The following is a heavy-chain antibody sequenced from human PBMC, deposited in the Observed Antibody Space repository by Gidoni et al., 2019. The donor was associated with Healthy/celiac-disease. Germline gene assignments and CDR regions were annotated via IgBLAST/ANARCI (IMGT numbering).Heavy chain of an antibody. Sequence: EVQLVESGGGLVKPGGSLRLSCAASGFTFSSHSMTWVRQAPGKGLEWVSCISSTSSYIYYADSVKGRVTISRDNAKNSLYLQKNSLRAEDTAVYYWARVLGSPFTIFGVVHPNYYGMDVWGQGTTVTVSS. V-gene: IGHV3-21*01. J-gene: IGHJ6*02. CDR3: ARVLGSPFTIFGVVHPNYYGMDV. CDR1: GFTFSSHS. D-gene: IGHD3-3*01. CDR2: ISSTSSYI.